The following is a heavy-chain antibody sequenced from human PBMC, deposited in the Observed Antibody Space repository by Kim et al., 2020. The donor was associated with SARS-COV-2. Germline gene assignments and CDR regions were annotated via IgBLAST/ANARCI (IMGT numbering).Heavy chain of an antibody. CDR3: VRDFDF. CDR2: KEDGSVK. J-gene: IGHJ5*01. V-gene: IGHV3-7*04. Sequence: KEDGSVKDYVDSVKGRFTISRDNAKNLLYLQLNSLRGDDTAVYYCVRDFDFWGQGALVTVSS.